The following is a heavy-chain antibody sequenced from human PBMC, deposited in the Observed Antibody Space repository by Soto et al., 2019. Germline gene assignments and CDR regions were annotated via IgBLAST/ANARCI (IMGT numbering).Heavy chain of an antibody. Sequence: SETLSLTCTVSGGSISSYYWSWIRQPPGKGLEWIGYIYYSGSTNYNPSLKSRVTISVDTSKNQFSLKLSSVTAADTAVYYCARGGYSSGGYVGGFAPWGQGTLVTVSS. V-gene: IGHV4-59*01. J-gene: IGHJ5*02. CDR3: ARGGYSSGGYVGGFAP. D-gene: IGHD6-19*01. CDR1: GGSISSYY. CDR2: IYYSGST.